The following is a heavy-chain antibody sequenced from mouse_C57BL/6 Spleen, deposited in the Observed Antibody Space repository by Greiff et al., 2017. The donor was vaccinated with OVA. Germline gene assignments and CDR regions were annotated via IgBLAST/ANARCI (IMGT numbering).Heavy chain of an antibody. CDR2: IWSGGST. Sequence: VQVVESGPGLVQPSQSLSITCTVSGFSLTSYGVHWVRQPPGKGLEWLGVIWSGGSTDYNAAFISRLSISKDNSKSQVFFKMNSLQADDTAIYYCAIPYDYDGEAFAYWGQGTLVTVSA. D-gene: IGHD2-4*01. J-gene: IGHJ3*01. CDR3: AIPYDYDGEAFAY. CDR1: GFSLTSYG. V-gene: IGHV2-4*01.